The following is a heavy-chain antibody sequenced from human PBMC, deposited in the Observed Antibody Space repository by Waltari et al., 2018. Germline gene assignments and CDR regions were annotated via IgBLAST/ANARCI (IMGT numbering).Heavy chain of an antibody. CDR1: GYTFTSYD. D-gene: IGHD6-19*01. CDR2: MNPNSGNT. Sequence: QVQLVQSGAEVKKPGASVTGSCKASGYTFTSYDLNWVRQATGQGLEWRGWMNPNSGNTGYAKKFQGRGTMTRNTSISTAYMELSSLRSEETAVYYCARGRKHSRGWCGYWGQGTLVTVSS. CDR3: ARGRKHSRGWCGY. J-gene: IGHJ4*02. V-gene: IGHV1-8*01.